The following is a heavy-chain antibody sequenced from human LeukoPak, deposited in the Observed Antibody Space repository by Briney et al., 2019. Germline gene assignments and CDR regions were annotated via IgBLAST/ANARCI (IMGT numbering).Heavy chain of an antibody. CDR3: ARDHTYSSSWYIFQH. Sequence: GGSLRLSCAASGFTFSSYAMPWVRQAPGKGLEWVAVISYDGSNKYYADSVKGRFTISRDNSKNTLYLQMNSLRAEDTAVYYCARDHTYSSSWYIFQHWGQGTLVTVSS. J-gene: IGHJ1*01. CDR2: ISYDGSNK. D-gene: IGHD6-13*01. CDR1: GFTFSSYA. V-gene: IGHV3-30-3*01.